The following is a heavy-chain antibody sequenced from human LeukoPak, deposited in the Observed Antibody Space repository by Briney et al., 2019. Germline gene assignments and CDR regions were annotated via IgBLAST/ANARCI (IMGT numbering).Heavy chain of an antibody. D-gene: IGHD3-10*01. CDR2: INHSGST. CDR3: ARGLVRGPYGGYFDY. J-gene: IGHJ4*02. Sequence: SETLSLTCAVYGGSFSGYYWGWIRQPPGKGLEWIGEINHSGSTNYNPSLKSRVTISVDTSKNQFSLKLSSVTAADTAVYYCARGLVRGPYGGYFDYWGQGTLVTVSS. V-gene: IGHV4-34*01. CDR1: GGSFSGYY.